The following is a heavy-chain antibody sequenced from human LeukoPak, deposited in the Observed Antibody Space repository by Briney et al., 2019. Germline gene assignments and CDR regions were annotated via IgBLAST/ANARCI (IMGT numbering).Heavy chain of an antibody. CDR3: ARSGGVRSPYDY. CDR2: ISYDGSNK. CDR1: GFTFSSYA. J-gene: IGHJ4*02. V-gene: IGHV3-30*04. Sequence: GRSLRLSCAASGFTFSSYAMHWVRQAPGKGLEWVAVISYDGSNKYYADSVKGRFTISRDNAKNSLYLQMNSLRAEDTAVYYCARSGGVRSPYDYWGQGTLVTVSS. D-gene: IGHD3-16*01.